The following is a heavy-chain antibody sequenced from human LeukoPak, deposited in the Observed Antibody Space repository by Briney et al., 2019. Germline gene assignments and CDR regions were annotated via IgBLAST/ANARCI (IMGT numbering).Heavy chain of an antibody. D-gene: IGHD6-19*01. V-gene: IGHV4-59*08. CDR1: GGSISGYY. Sequence: PSETLSLTCTVSGGSISGYYWSWIRQPPGKGLEWIGFIHYSGKTNQNPSLKSRVTVSLDTSKNQFSLKLSSVTAADTAVYYCARGNRRWQWLVNWFDPWGQGTLVTVSS. CDR3: ARGNRRWQWLVNWFDP. CDR2: IHYSGKT. J-gene: IGHJ5*02.